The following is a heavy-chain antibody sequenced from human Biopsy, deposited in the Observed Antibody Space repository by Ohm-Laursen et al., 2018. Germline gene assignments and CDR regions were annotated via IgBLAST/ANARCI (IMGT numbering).Heavy chain of an antibody. CDR3: ATLSRRQAADY. J-gene: IGHJ4*02. V-gene: IGHV3-23*01. D-gene: IGHD2-15*01. Sequence: SLRLSCAASGFIFTDYTMNWVRQAPGKELEWVSAITGNGGRTFYADSVKGRFSISRDNTRDTLSLQLNSLRVDDTGIYYCATLSRRQAADYWGQGTLVTVSS. CDR2: ITGNGGRT. CDR1: GFIFTDYT.